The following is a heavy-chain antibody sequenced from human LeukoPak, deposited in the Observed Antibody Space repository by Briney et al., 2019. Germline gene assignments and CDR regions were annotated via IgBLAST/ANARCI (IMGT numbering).Heavy chain of an antibody. J-gene: IGHJ4*02. CDR2: IISSSNHI. CDR3: ARDGGYTGCFDY. V-gene: IGHV3-21*01. D-gene: IGHD2-15*01. CDR1: RFPFSSYN. Sequence: GGSLRLSCAASRFPFSSYNMNWVRQVPGKGLEWVSSIISSSNHIYYADSVKGRFTISRDNPENSLSLQKNSLRAEDTAVYYCARDGGYTGCFDYWGQGTLVTASS.